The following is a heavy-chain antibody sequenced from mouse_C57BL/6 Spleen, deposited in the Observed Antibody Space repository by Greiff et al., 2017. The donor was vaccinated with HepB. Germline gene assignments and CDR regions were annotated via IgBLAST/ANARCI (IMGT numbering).Heavy chain of an antibody. CDR3: AKESKIYYDYDHAY. Sequence: EVQLQQSGPELVKPGASVKISCKASGYTFTDYYMNWVKQSHGKSLEWIGDINPNNGGTSYNQKFKGKATLTVDKSSSTAYMELRSLTSEDSAVYYCAKESKIYYDYDHAYWGQGTLVTVSA. CDR1: GYTFTDYY. V-gene: IGHV1-26*01. CDR2: INPNNGGT. D-gene: IGHD2-4*01. J-gene: IGHJ3*01.